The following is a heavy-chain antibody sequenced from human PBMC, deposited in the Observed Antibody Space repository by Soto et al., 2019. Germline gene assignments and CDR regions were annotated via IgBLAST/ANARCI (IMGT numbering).Heavy chain of an antibody. D-gene: IGHD3-22*01. V-gene: IGHV3-74*01. CDR2: ISSDGSST. Sequence: EVQLVESGGGLVQPGGSLRLSCEASGFTFSSYWMHWVRQGPGKELVWVSRISSDGSSTNYADSVKGRFTTSRDKAKSTLYLNMNSLRAEDTAVYYCARCEYYYDSSSYLSGDAFDIWGYGTMVTVSS. J-gene: IGHJ3*02. CDR3: ARCEYYYDSSSYLSGDAFDI. CDR1: GFTFSSYW.